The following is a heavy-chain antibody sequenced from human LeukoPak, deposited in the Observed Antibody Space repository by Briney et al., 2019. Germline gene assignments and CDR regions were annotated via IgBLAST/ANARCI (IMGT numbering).Heavy chain of an antibody. CDR3: AKDGGKLFSGAFDI. Sequence: GRSLRLSCAASGFTFSSYGMHWVRQAPGKGLEWVAVIWYDGSNKYYADSVKGRFTISRDNPKNTLYLQMNSLRAEDTAVYYCAKDGGKLFSGAFDIWGQGTMVTVSS. CDR2: IWYDGSNK. D-gene: IGHD4-23*01. V-gene: IGHV3-33*06. CDR1: GFTFSSYG. J-gene: IGHJ3*02.